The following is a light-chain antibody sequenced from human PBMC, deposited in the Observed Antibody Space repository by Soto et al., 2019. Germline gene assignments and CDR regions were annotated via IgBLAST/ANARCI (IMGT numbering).Light chain of an antibody. CDR2: EVS. CDR3: SSYTSSSTLVV. Sequence: QSALTQPASVSRSPGQSITISCTGTSRDVGGYNYVSWYQEHPGKAPKLMIYEVSNRPSGVSNRFSGSKSGNTASLTISGLQAEDEADYYCSSYTSSSTLVVFGGGTKLTVL. V-gene: IGLV2-14*01. CDR1: SRDVGGYNY. J-gene: IGLJ2*01.